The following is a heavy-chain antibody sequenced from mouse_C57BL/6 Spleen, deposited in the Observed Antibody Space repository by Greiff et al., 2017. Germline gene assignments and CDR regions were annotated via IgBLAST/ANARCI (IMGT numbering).Heavy chain of an antibody. CDR1: GYAFSSSW. J-gene: IGHJ3*01. CDR2: IYPGDGDT. Sequence: QVKLQQSGPELVKPGASVKISCKASGYAFSSSWLNWVKQRPGKGLEGIGRIYPGDGDTNYNGNFKGKATLTADKSSSTAYMQLSSLTSEDSAVYFCARYYGSSSSWFAYWGQGTLVTVSA. CDR3: ARYYGSSSSWFAY. D-gene: IGHD1-1*01. V-gene: IGHV1-82*01.